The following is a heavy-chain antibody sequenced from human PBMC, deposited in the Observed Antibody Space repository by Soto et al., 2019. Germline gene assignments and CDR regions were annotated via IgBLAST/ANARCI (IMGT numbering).Heavy chain of an antibody. CDR1: GFTFTSYG. CDR3: AKGRGSPVVLDP. CDR2: TSFDGNNK. V-gene: IGHV3-30*18. D-gene: IGHD3-22*01. J-gene: IGHJ5*02. Sequence: QVQLVESGGGVVQPGRSLRLSCAASGFTFTSYGMHWVRQAPGKGLEWVALTSFDGNNKYYADSVKGRFTISKDSSNNTLYLQMSSLRPEDTAVYYCAKGRGSPVVLDPWGQGNLVTV.